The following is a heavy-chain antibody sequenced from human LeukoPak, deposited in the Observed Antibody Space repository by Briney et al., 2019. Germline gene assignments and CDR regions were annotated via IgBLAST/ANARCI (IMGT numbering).Heavy chain of an antibody. J-gene: IGHJ5*02. CDR1: GFTFSNAW. CDR3: TKDIVVVVAATFENWFDP. CDR2: IKSKTDGGTT. V-gene: IGHV3-15*01. Sequence: GGSLRLSCAASGFTFSNAWMSWVRQAPGKGLEWVGRIKSKTDGGTTDYAAPVKGRFTISRDDPKNTLYLQMNSLKTEDTAVYYCTKDIVVVVAATFENWFDPWGQGTLVTVSS. D-gene: IGHD2-15*01.